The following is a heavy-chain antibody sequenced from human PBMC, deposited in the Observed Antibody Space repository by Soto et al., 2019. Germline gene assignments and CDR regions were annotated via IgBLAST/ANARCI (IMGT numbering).Heavy chain of an antibody. CDR3: TRRASSSFYHFDF. CDR1: GYSFTAYW. CDR2: IDPSDSYV. Sequence: PGESLKISCQASGYSFTAYWITWVRQMPGKGLEWMATIDPSDSYVDYSPSFRGRVTFSVDRSITTVYLQWNSLKASDSAMYFCTRRASSSFYHFDFWGQGALVTVSS. J-gene: IGHJ4*02. V-gene: IGHV5-10-1*01. D-gene: IGHD2-2*01.